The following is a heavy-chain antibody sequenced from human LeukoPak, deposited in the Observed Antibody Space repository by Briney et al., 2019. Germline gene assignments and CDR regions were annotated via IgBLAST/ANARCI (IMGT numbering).Heavy chain of an antibody. CDR3: AKDDIVVATAIRYLDK. CDR1: GYTLTELS. CDR2: FDPEDGET. D-gene: IGHD2-21*02. V-gene: IGHV1-24*01. J-gene: IGHJ4*03. Sequence: ASVKVSCKVSGYTLTELSMHWVRQAPGKGLEWMGGFDPEDGETIYAQKFQGRVTMTEDTSTDTAYMELSSLRSEDTAVYYCAKDDIVVATAIRYLDKWGQGTLVTVSS.